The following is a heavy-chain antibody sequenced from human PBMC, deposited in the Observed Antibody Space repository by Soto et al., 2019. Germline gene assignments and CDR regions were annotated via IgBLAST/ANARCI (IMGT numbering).Heavy chain of an antibody. CDR2: IRSKANSYAT. CDR1: GFTFSGSA. Sequence: PGGSLRLSCTASGFTFSGSAMHWVRQASGKGLEWVGRIRSKANSYATAYAASVKSRFTISRDDSKNTAYLQMNSLKTEDTAVYYCTRLIAYGSGSYYTLEGGYWGQGTLVTVSS. J-gene: IGHJ4*02. CDR3: TRLIAYGSGSYYTLEGGY. V-gene: IGHV3-73*01. D-gene: IGHD3-10*01.